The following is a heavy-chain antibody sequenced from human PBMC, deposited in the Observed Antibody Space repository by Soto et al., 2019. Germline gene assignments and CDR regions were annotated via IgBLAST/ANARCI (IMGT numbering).Heavy chain of an antibody. CDR2: ISSSSSYI. D-gene: IGHD6-13*01. CDR1: GFTFSSYS. Sequence: GGSLRLSCAASGFTFSSYSMNWVRQTPGKGLEWVSSISSSSSYIYYADSVKGRFTISRDNAKNSLYLQMNSLRAEDTAVYYCARRGGSSSWPLDYWGQGTLVTVSS. CDR3: ARRGGSSSWPLDY. J-gene: IGHJ4*02. V-gene: IGHV3-21*01.